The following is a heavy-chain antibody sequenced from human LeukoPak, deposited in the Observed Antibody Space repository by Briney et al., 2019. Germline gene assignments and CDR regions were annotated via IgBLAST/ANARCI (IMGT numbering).Heavy chain of an antibody. V-gene: IGHV3-23*01. CDR1: GFTFRNYG. CDR3: AKGVVVAPDVTPFDY. CDR2: ISPCGGGT. J-gene: IGHJ4*02. D-gene: IGHD2-2*01. Sequence: GGSLRLSCAASGFTFRNYGMNWVRQSPGEGLEGLSGISPCGGGTYYADSVRGRFTISRDDSKNMLSLQMNSLRVEDTAVYYCAKGVVVAPDVTPFDYWGQGTLVTVSS.